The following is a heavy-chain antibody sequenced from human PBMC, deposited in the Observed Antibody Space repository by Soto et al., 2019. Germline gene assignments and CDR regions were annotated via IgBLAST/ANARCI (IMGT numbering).Heavy chain of an antibody. Sequence: QVQLVESGGGVVQSGRSLRLSCAASGFTFSSYAMHWVRQAPGKGLEWVAVISYDGSNKYYADSVKGRFTISRDNSKNTLYLQINSLRAEDTAVYYCARELVATITVWDYWGQGTLVTVSS. CDR2: ISYDGSNK. CDR3: ARELVATITVWDY. D-gene: IGHD5-12*01. J-gene: IGHJ4*02. V-gene: IGHV3-30-3*01. CDR1: GFTFSSYA.